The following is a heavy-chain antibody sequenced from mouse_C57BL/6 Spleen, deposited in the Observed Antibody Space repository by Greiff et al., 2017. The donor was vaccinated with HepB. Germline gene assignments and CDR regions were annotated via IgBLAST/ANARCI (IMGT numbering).Heavy chain of an antibody. D-gene: IGHD2-5*01. CDR1: GYAFSSSW. CDR2: IYPGDGDT. CDR3: AREEYYSNYEFAY. J-gene: IGHJ3*01. V-gene: IGHV1-82*01. Sequence: VQLQQSGPELVKPGASVKISCKASGYAFSSSWMNWVKQRPGKGLEWIGRIYPGDGDTNYNGKFKGKATLTADKSSSTAYMQLSSLTSEDSAVYFCAREEYYSNYEFAYWGQGTLVTVSA.